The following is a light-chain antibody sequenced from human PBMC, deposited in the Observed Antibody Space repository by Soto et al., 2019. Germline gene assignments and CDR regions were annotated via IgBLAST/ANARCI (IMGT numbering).Light chain of an antibody. CDR2: NTF. CDR3: QQYNNWPYT. V-gene: IGKV3-15*01. Sequence: EIVLTQSPATLSLSPGERATLSCRASQSVSSNLVWYQQKPGQAPKLLIYNTFTRATGIPVRFSGSGSGTEFTLTISSLQSEDFAVYYCQQYNNWPYTFGQGTKLEI. CDR1: QSVSSN. J-gene: IGKJ2*01.